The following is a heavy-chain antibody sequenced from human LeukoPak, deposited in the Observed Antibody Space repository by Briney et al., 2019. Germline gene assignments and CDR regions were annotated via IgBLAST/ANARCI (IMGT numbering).Heavy chain of an antibody. CDR3: ARLHSSGYFDY. V-gene: IGHV4-59*08. J-gene: IGHJ4*02. CDR2: IFYSGTT. D-gene: IGHD3-22*01. CDR1: GASISSYY. Sequence: SETLSLTCSVSGASISSYYWSWIRQPPGKGLEWIAYIFYSGTTYYNPSLKSRVTISVDTSKNQFSLKLSSVTAADTAVYYCARLHSSGYFDYWGQGTLVTVSS.